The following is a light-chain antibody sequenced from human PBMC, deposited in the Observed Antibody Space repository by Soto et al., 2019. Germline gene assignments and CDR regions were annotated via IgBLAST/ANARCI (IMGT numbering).Light chain of an antibody. CDR3: LQHNTYPRT. Sequence: DLQMTQSPSSLSASVGDRVTITCRASQGMRNDLTWYQQKPGKAPKRLIYAASRLESGVPSRFSGSGSGTEFTLTISSLQPEDFATYYCLQHNTYPRTFGQGTRLEIK. J-gene: IGKJ2*02. CDR1: QGMRND. V-gene: IGKV1-17*01. CDR2: AAS.